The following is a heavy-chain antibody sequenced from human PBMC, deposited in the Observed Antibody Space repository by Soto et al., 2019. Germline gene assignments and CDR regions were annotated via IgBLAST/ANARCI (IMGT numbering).Heavy chain of an antibody. CDR3: AKSGSSGWYGWFDP. CDR2: IYWNDDK. V-gene: IGHV2-5*01. CDR1: GFSLRTSGVG. D-gene: IGHD6-19*01. J-gene: IGHJ5*02. Sequence: SGPTLVNPTHTLTLTCIFSGFSLRTSGVGVGWIRQPPGKALEWLGFIYWNDDKRYSPSLKSRLTITKDTSKNQVVLTMTNMDPVDTATYYCAKSGSSGWYGWFDPWGQGTLVTVSS.